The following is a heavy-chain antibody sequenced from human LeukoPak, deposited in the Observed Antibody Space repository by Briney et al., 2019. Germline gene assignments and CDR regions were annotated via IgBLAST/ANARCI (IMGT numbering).Heavy chain of an antibody. D-gene: IGHD3-10*02. V-gene: IGHV3-74*01. Sequence: GGSLRLSCAASGFTFSNYWMHWVRQGPGEGLVWVSRISSDGRTTNYADYVKGRFTISRDNAKNTLYLEMNSLRAEDTAVYYCCSGTYYSDYWGQGTLVTVSS. CDR3: CSGTYYSDY. J-gene: IGHJ4*01. CDR2: ISSDGRTT. CDR1: GFTFSNYW.